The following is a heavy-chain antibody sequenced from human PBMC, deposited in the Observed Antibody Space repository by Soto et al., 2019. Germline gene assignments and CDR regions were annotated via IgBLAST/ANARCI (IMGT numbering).Heavy chain of an antibody. CDR1: GYTFTTYG. CDR3: AREVTGTHDAFDI. J-gene: IGHJ3*02. Sequence: VASVKVSCKASGYTFTTYGISWVRQAPGQGLEWMGWISAYHGYTNYAQKLQGRVTMTTDTSTSTAYMELRSLRSDDTAVYFCAREVTGTHDAFDIWGQGTMVTVSS. D-gene: IGHD1-20*01. CDR2: ISAYHGYT. V-gene: IGHV1-18*01.